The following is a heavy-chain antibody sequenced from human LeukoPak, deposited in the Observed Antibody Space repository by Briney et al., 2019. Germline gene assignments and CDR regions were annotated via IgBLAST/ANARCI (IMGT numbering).Heavy chain of an antibody. CDR1: GYTFTDHY. D-gene: IGHD2-21*02. Sequence: ASVKVSCKASGYTFTDHYMHWVRQAPGQGLEWMGRINPNSGGTNYAQKFQGRVTMTRGTSISTAYMELSRLRSDDTAVYYCARESGCGGDCYDSDYWGQGTLVTVSS. J-gene: IGHJ4*02. CDR3: ARESGCGGDCYDSDY. CDR2: INPNSGGT. V-gene: IGHV1-2*06.